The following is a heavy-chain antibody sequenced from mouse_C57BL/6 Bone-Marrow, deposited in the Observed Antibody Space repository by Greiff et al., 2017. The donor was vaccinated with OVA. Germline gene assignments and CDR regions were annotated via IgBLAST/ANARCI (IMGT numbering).Heavy chain of an antibody. CDR1: GYTFTSYW. Sequence: QVQLQQPGAELVKPGASVKLSCKASGYTFTSYWMQWVKQRPGQGLEWIGEIDPSDSYTNYNQKFKGKATLTVDTSSSTAYMQLSSLTSEDSAVYYCARDDYEAWFAYWGQGTLVTVSA. D-gene: IGHD2-4*01. CDR2: IDPSDSYT. V-gene: IGHV1-50*01. J-gene: IGHJ3*01. CDR3: ARDDYEAWFAY.